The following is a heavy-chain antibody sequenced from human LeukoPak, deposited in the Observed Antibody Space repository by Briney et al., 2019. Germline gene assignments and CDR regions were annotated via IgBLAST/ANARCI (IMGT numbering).Heavy chain of an antibody. CDR3: AKDGVGVVVPAAMSGAYYYYYMDV. Sequence: PGGSLRLSCASSGFTFKNYDINWVRQAPGKGLEWVAFIRYDGSNKYYADSVKDRFTISRDNSKNTLYLQMNSLRAEDTAVYYCAKDGVGVVVPAAMSGAYYYYYMDVWGKGTTVTISS. J-gene: IGHJ6*03. CDR2: IRYDGSNK. V-gene: IGHV3-30*02. CDR1: GFTFKNYD. D-gene: IGHD2-2*01.